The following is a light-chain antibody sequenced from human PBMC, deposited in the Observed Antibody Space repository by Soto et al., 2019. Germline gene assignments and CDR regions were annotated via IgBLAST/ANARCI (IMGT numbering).Light chain of an antibody. V-gene: IGKV3D-15*02. Sequence: EIVMTQSPATLSVSPGETASLSCRASQSAGNFLAWYQQKPGQAPRLLIYGASSRATGIPDRFSGDGSGTDFTLKISSLEPEDFAVYYCQQYSLSPLTFGGGTKVDIK. CDR2: GAS. J-gene: IGKJ4*01. CDR3: QQYSLSPLT. CDR1: QSAGNF.